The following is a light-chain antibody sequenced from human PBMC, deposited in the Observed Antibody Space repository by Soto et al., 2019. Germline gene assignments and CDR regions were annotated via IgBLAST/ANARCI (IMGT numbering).Light chain of an antibody. V-gene: IGLV2-23*01. CDR3: CSYRGSGYV. Sequence: QSALAQPASVSGSPGQSITLSCTGTSSDIGSYILVSWYQQYPGKAPRLIIYDAIKRPSGISDRFSASKSGNTASLTISGLQAEDEADYYCCSYRGSGYVFGTGTKVTVL. CDR1: SSDIGSYIL. J-gene: IGLJ1*01. CDR2: DAI.